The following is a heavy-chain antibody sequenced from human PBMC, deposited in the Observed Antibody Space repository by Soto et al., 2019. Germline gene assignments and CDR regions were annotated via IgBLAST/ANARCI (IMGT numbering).Heavy chain of an antibody. CDR1: GGSIISGEYY. D-gene: IGHD6-13*01. CDR2: IYYSGST. CDR3: ASRHSSPYFDY. J-gene: IGHJ4*02. Sequence: SETLSLTCSVSGGSIISGEYYWSWIRQPPGKGLEWIGSIYYSGSTYYNPSLKSRVTISVDTSKNQFSLKLNSVTAADTAVYYCASRHSSPYFDYWGQGTLVTVSS. V-gene: IGHV4-30-4*01.